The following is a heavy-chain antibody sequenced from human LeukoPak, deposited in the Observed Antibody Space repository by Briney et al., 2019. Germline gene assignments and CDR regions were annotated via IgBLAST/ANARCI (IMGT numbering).Heavy chain of an antibody. CDR3: ARSSSTSWNWFDP. D-gene: IGHD2-2*01. CDR1: SGSISSYY. J-gene: IGHJ5*02. V-gene: IGHV4-4*09. CDR2: IYTSGST. Sequence: SETLSLTCTVSSGSISSYYWSWIRQPPGKGLEWIGYIYTSGSTNYNPSLKSRVTISVDTSKNQFSLKLSSVTAADTAVYYCARSSSTSWNWFDPWGQGTLVTVSS.